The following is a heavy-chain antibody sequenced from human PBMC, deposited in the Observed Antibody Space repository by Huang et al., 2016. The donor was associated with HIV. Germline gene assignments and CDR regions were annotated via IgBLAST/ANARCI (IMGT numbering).Heavy chain of an antibody. D-gene: IGHD4-17*01. J-gene: IGHJ3*02. Sequence: EVQLVQSGAEVKKPGESLKISCQGFGYSFTSYWIAWVRQRPGKGLEWMGIIYPCDSDTRYSPSFQGQVTISADKSINTAYLQWTDLRASDTAMYYCATTGDYDFYSAFDIWGQGTTVAVSS. CDR1: GYSFTSYW. CDR2: IYPCDSDT. CDR3: ATTGDYDFYSAFDI. V-gene: IGHV5-51*01.